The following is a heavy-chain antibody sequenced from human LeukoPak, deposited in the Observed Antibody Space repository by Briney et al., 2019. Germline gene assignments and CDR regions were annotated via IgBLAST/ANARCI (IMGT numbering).Heavy chain of an antibody. CDR1: GFSFSSYG. V-gene: IGHV3-30*18. D-gene: IGHD3-3*01. CDR2: ISNDGSYK. CDR3: ANQTSGVVY. J-gene: IGHJ4*02. Sequence: PGGSLRLSCAASGFSFSSYGMHWVRQAPGKGLEWVAVISNDGSYKDYADSVKGRFTISRDNSKNTLYLQMSSLRAEDTAVYYCANQTSGVVYWGQGTLVTVSS.